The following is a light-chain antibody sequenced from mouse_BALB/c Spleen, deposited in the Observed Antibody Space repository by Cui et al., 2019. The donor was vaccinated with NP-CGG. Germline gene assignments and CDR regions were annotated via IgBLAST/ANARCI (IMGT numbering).Light chain of an antibody. CDR1: IGAVTTSNY. J-gene: IGLJ1*01. CDR3: ALWYSNHWV. V-gene: IGLV1*01. Sequence: QAVATQESTLTTSPGETVTLTCRSSIGAVTTSNYANWVQEKPDHLFTGLIGGTNNRAPGVPARFSGSLIGDKAALTITGAQTEDDAIYFCALWYSNHWVFGGGTKLTVL. CDR2: GTN.